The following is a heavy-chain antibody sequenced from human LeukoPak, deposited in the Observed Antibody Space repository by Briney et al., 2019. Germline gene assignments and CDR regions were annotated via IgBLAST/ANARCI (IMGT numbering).Heavy chain of an antibody. D-gene: IGHD3-22*01. V-gene: IGHV4-34*01. CDR3: ARGFPYDYDSSGFYRYYFDS. CDR1: GGSFSGYY. J-gene: IGHJ4*02. CDR2: INHSGST. Sequence: PSETLSLTCAVYGGSFSGYYWSWIRQPPGKGLEWIGEINHSGSTNYNPSLKSRVTISVDTSKNQFSLKLSSVTAADTAVYYCARGFPYDYDSSGFYRYYFDSWGQGTLVTVSS.